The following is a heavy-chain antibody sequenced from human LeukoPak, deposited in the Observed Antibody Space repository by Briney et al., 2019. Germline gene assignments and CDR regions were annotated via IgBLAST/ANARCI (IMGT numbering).Heavy chain of an antibody. CDR3: AKNAGTSFTVHAFNI. Sequence: PGGSLRLSCVASGFTVSSNYMSWVRQAPGKGPEWLSVIYRGGTTYYADSVKGRFTISRDNSKNTLYLQMNSLRAEDTAVFYCAKNAGTSFTVHAFNIWGQGTMVTASS. CDR1: GFTVSSNY. J-gene: IGHJ3*02. D-gene: IGHD3-10*01. V-gene: IGHV3-53*01. CDR2: IYRGGTT.